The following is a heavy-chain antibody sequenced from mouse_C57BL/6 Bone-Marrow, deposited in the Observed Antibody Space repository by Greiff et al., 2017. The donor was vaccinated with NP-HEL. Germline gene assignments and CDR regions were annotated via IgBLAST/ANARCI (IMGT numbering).Heavy chain of an antibody. J-gene: IGHJ1*03. Sequence: QQSCKASGYTFTSYWMHWVKQRPGRGLEWIGRIDPNSGGTKYNEKFKSKATLTVDKPSSTAYMQLSSLTSEDSAVYYCARPDGYYVYWYFDVWGTGTTVTVSS. CDR2: IDPNSGGT. CDR1: GYTFTSYW. V-gene: IGHV1-72*01. D-gene: IGHD2-3*01. CDR3: ARPDGYYVYWYFDV.